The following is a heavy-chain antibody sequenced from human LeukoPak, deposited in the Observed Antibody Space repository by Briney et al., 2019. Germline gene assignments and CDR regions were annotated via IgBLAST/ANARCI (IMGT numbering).Heavy chain of an antibody. V-gene: IGHV3-11*01. CDR2: ISSSGSTI. J-gene: IGHJ4*02. Sequence: GGSLRLSCAASGFTFSDYYMSRIRQAPGKGLEGVSYISSSGSTIYYADSVKGRFTISRDNSKNTLYLQMNSLRAEDTAVYYCAGGDYDSSGYYYGIDYWGQGTLVTVSS. CDR1: GFTFSDYY. CDR3: AGGDYDSSGYYYGIDY. D-gene: IGHD3-22*01.